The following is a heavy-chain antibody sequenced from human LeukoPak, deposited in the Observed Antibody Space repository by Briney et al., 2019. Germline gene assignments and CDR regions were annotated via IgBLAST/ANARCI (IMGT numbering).Heavy chain of an antibody. CDR3: ARVFSLGRPVYYYYYGMDV. Sequence: SETLSLTCAVYGGSFRGYYWSWIRQPPGKGLEWIGEINHSGSTNYNPSLKSRVTISVDTSKNQFSLKLSSVNAADTAVYYCARVFSLGRPVYYYYYGMDVWGQGTTVTVSS. D-gene: IGHD7-27*01. V-gene: IGHV4-34*01. J-gene: IGHJ6*02. CDR2: INHSGST. CDR1: GGSFRGYY.